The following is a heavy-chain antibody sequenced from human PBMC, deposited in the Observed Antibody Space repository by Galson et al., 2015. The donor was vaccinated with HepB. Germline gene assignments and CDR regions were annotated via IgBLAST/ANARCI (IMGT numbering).Heavy chain of an antibody. CDR1: GFTFYVYT. CDR2: VRGSGTGT. D-gene: IGHD3-16*01. J-gene: IGHJ4*02. Sequence: SLRLSCAASGFTFYVYTMNWVRQAPGKGLEWVSAVRGSGTGTIYADSVRGRFTISSDDSKNTVTLQLNNLGVEDTAIYYCAKYSGFGGEDYWGQGILVSVSS. V-gene: IGHV3-23*01. CDR3: AKYSGFGGEDY.